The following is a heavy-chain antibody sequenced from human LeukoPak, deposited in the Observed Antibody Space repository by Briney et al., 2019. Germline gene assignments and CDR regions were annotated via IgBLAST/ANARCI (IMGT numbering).Heavy chain of an antibody. CDR2: IYDTENT. D-gene: IGHD6-13*01. Sequence: PPETLSLTCIVSGDSVSSGSYYWNWIRQPPGKGLEWIGYIYDTENTNYNPSLKSRVAISVDTSRNQLSLKLSSVTAADTAVYYCARSGSTWYNWFDPWGQGTLVTVSS. J-gene: IGHJ5*02. CDR1: GDSVSSGSYY. CDR3: ARSGSTWYNWFDP. V-gene: IGHV4-61*01.